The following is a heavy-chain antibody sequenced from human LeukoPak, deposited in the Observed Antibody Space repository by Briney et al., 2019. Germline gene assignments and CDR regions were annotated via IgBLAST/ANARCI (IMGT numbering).Heavy chain of an antibody. J-gene: IGHJ4*02. Sequence: GASVKVSCKASGYTFTGYYMHWVRQAPGQGLEWMGWINPNSGGTNYAQKFQGRVTMTRDTSISTAYMELSRLRSDDTAMYYCARSGGYSSSWYLGGGYWGQGTLVTVSS. CDR2: INPNSGGT. CDR1: GYTFTGYY. V-gene: IGHV1-2*02. D-gene: IGHD6-13*01. CDR3: ARSGGYSSSWYLGGGY.